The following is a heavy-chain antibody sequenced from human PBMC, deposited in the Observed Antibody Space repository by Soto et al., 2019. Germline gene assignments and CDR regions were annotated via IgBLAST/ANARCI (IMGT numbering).Heavy chain of an antibody. D-gene: IGHD6-13*01. V-gene: IGHV1-69*12. CDR3: ARSLYSSSWYHSGNSYYYYGMDV. J-gene: IGHJ6*02. CDR1: GGTFGIYA. Sequence: QVQLVQSGAEVKKPGSSVKVSCKASGGTFGIYAITWVRQAPGQGLEWMGGIIAFSDIVNYTQKLQGRVTITADESTSTAYLDLISLRSDDTAVYYCARSLYSSSWYHSGNSYYYYGMDVWGQGTTVTVSS. CDR2: IIAFSDIV.